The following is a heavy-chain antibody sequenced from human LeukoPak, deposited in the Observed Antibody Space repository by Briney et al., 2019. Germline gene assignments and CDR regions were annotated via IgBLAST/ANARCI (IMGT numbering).Heavy chain of an antibody. CDR3: ARDRVYDSANFDY. CDR1: GFTFSSFG. V-gene: IGHV3-33*01. J-gene: IGHJ4*02. D-gene: IGHD3-22*01. Sequence: PGGSLRLSCAASGFTFSSFGMHWVRQAPGKGLEWVAVIWYDGGHKYYADSVKGRFSISRDNSKNTLYLQMSSLRAEDTAVYYCARDRVYDSANFDYWGQGTLVTVSS. CDR2: IWYDGGHK.